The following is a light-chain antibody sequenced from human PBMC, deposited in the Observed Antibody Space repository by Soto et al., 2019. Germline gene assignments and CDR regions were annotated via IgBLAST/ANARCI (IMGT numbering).Light chain of an antibody. CDR1: QSISNSH. CDR2: GAS. Sequence: EIVLTQSPGTLSLSPGERATLSCRASQSISNSHLAWYQQKPGQAPRLLISGASTGATGIPARFSGSGSGTEFTLTISSLQSEDCAIYYCQQYHTWPITFGGGTKVDI. CDR3: QQYHTWPIT. V-gene: IGKV3-15*01. J-gene: IGKJ4*01.